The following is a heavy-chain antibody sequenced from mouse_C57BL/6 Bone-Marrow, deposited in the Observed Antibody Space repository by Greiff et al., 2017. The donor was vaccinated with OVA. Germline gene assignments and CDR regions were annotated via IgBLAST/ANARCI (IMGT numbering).Heavy chain of an antibody. J-gene: IGHJ4*01. D-gene: IGHD3-2*02. CDR2: INPGSGGT. V-gene: IGHV1-54*01. Sequence: VQLQQSGAELVRPGTSVKVSCKASGYAFTNYLLEWVKQRPGQGLEWIGVINPGSGGTIYNEKFKGKATLPADKSSSTAYMQLSSLTSEDSAVYFCARQLRLPPHAMDYWGQGTSVTVSS. CDR3: ARQLRLPPHAMDY. CDR1: GYAFTNYL.